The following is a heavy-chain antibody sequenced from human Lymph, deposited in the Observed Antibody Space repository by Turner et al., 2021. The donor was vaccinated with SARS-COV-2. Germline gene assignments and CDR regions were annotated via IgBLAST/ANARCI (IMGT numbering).Heavy chain of an antibody. CDR1: GYRFTSYW. CDR2: IYPGDSET. V-gene: IGHV5-51*01. D-gene: IGHD3-3*01. CDR3: ARREWGGSLGHIDY. J-gene: IGHJ4*02. Sequence: EVQLVQSGAVVKQSGASLKISCKGAGYRFTSYWIGWVRQMPGKGLEWMGIIYPGDSETRYSPSFQGQVTISADKAISTAYLQWSSLKASDTAMYYCARREWGGSLGHIDYWGQGTLVTVSS.